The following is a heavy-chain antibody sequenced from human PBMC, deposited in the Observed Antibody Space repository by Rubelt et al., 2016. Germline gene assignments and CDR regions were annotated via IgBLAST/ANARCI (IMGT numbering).Heavy chain of an antibody. Sequence: QVQLQESGPGLVKPSETLSLTCTVSGGSISSYYWSWIRQPPGKGLEWIGYIYYSGSTNYNPSLKSRVTISLDTSKNQISLKLSSVTAADTAVYYCARGVCKEGYDYYYYGMDVWGQGTTVTVSS. CDR1: GGSISSYY. J-gene: IGHJ6*02. D-gene: IGHD5-12*01. V-gene: IGHV4-59*01. CDR3: ARGVCKEGYDYYYYGMDV. CDR2: IYYSGST.